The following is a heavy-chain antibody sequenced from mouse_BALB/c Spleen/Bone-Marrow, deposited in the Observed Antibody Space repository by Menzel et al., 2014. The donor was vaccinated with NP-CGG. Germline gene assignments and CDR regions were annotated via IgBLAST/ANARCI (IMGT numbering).Heavy chain of an antibody. CDR2: IDPANGNT. J-gene: IGHJ3*01. CDR1: GFNIKDTY. D-gene: IGHD1-1*01. CDR3: ARYNCGNSQFAY. V-gene: IGHV14-3*02. Sequence: VHVKQSGAELVKPGASVKLSCTASGFNIKDTYMHWVKQRPEQGLEWIGRIDPANGNTKYDPKFQGKATITADTSSNTAYLELSSLTSEDTAVYYCARYNCGNSQFAYWGQGTLVTVSA.